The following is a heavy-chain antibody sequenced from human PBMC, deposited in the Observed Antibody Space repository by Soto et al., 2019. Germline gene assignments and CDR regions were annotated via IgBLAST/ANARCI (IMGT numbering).Heavy chain of an antibody. CDR2: IYYSGST. CDR3: ARDRRKPSYYDFWSGYYPPYGMDV. V-gene: IGHV4-59*01. J-gene: IGHJ6*02. Sequence: ASETLSLTCTVSGGSISSYYWSWIRQPPGKGLEWIGYIYYSGSTNYNPSLKSRVTISVDTSKNQFSLKLSSVTAADTAVYYCARDRRKPSYYDFWSGYYPPYGMDVWGQGTTVTVS. D-gene: IGHD3-3*01. CDR1: GGSISSYY.